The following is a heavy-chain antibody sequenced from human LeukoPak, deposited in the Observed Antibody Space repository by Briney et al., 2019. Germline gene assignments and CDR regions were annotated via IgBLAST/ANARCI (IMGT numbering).Heavy chain of an antibody. J-gene: IGHJ4*02. D-gene: IGHD2-2*01. CDR2: IHYSGST. CDR3: ARTFSHIVVVPAAMPGYYFDY. Sequence: PSETLSLTCTVSGGSISSSSYYWGWIRQPPGKGLEWIGSIHYSGSTYYNPSLKSRVTISVDTSKNQFSLKLSSVTAADTAVYYCARTFSHIVVVPAAMPGYYFDYWGQGTLVTVSS. V-gene: IGHV4-39*01. CDR1: GGSISSSSYY.